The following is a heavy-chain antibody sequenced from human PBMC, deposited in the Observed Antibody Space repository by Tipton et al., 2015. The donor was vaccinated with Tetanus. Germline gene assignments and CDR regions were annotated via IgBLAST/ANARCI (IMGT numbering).Heavy chain of an antibody. CDR1: GYSLTGYY. CDR3: AREEGALKYYFEY. V-gene: IGHV1-2*04. Sequence: QLVQSGAEVKKPGASVKVSCKASGYSLTGYYIHWVRQAPGQGLEWMGWINPNNGATNYAQKFRAWVTMTRDTSINTAYMELSSLRSDDTAVYDWAREEGALKYYFEYWGQGALGTVSS. D-gene: IGHD3-16*01. CDR2: INPNNGAT. J-gene: IGHJ4*02.